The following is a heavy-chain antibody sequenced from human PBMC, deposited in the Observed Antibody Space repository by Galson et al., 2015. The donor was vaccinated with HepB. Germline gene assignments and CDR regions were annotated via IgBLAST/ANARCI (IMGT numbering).Heavy chain of an antibody. D-gene: IGHD2-21*01. CDR2: VNSDGSNK. CDR1: GFTFSNYA. Sequence: SLRLSCAGSGFTFSNYAMSWVRQAPGKGLEWVSGVNSDGSNKYYADSVKGRFSFSRDNSKNMVYLQMNSLKVDDTAIFYCAKDYILHCGHDCHIDRWGHGTLVTVSS. CDR3: AKDYILHCGHDCHIDR. V-gene: IGHV3-23*01. J-gene: IGHJ5*02.